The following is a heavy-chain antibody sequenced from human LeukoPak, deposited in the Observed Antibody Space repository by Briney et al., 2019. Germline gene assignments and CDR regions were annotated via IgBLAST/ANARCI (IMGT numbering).Heavy chain of an antibody. D-gene: IGHD5-24*01. V-gene: IGHV4-59*01. CDR2: FAYKGKT. CDR3: AGAGPRGAGYNGDY. CDR1: GGTISGYS. J-gene: IGHJ4*02. Sequence: AETLSLTCTDSGGTISGYSWSWIRQPPGQGLEWIGDFAYKGKTNYNSSLKSRVTRSLDTSKDRFSLRLSTVTAADTAMYYCAGAGPRGAGYNGDYWGQGTLVTVSS.